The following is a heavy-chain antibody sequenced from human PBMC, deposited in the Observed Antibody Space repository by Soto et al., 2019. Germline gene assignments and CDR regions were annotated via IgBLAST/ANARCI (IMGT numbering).Heavy chain of an antibody. CDR2: IDPSDSQT. V-gene: IGHV5-10-1*01. Sequence: PAESLKTSCKGSGYSFAGYWITWVLQKPGKGLEWMGRIDPSDSQTYYSPSFRGHVTISVTKSITTVFLQWSSLRASDTAMYYCARQIYDSDTGPNFQYYFDSWAQGTPVTVS. CDR3: ARQIYDSDTGPNFQYYFDS. J-gene: IGHJ4*02. CDR1: GYSFAGYW. D-gene: IGHD3-22*01.